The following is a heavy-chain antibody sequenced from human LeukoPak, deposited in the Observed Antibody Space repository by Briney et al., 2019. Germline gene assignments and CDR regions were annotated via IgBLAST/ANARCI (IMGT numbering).Heavy chain of an antibody. D-gene: IGHD5-18*01. Sequence: GGSLRLSCAASGFTFNTYNMNWVRQAPGKGLEWVSYISSSSSTMCYADSVKGRFTISRDNSKNTLYLQMNSLRAEDTAVYYCARARSSYGYGDAFDIWGQGTMVTVSS. V-gene: IGHV3-48*01. J-gene: IGHJ3*02. CDR3: ARARSSYGYGDAFDI. CDR2: ISSSSSTM. CDR1: GFTFNTYN.